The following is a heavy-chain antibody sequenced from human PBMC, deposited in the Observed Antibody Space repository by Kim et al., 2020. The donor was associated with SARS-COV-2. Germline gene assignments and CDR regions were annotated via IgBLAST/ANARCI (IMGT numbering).Heavy chain of an antibody. V-gene: IGHV3-74*01. CDR3: ARDLDWILYDY. Sequence: GGSLRLSCAASGFSFSNYWMHWVRQAPGKGLVWVARIKTDGSTTAYADSVKGRFTISRDNAKNTLYLQMSSLRAEDTAVYFCARDLDWILYDYWGQGTLVTFSS. J-gene: IGHJ4*02. CDR2: IKTDGSTT. D-gene: IGHD3-9*01. CDR1: GFSFSNYW.